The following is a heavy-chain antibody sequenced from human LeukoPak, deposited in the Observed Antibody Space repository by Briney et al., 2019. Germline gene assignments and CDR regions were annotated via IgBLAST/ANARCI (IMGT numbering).Heavy chain of an antibody. J-gene: IGHJ4*02. CDR1: GFTFSTYA. CDR3: ARSAVGTSCCTAVDY. CDR2: ISTSGDRT. D-gene: IGHD1-26*01. Sequence: GGSLRLSCAASGFTFSTYAMTWARQAPGKGLEWASGISTSGDRTYYADSVKGRFTISRDNSKNTLYLQMNSLRAEDTAEYYCARSAVGTSCCTAVDYWGQGTLVTVAS. V-gene: IGHV3-23*01.